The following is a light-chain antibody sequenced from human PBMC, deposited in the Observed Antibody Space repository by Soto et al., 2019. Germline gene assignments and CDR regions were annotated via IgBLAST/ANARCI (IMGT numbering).Light chain of an antibody. CDR3: QSYDSSLSGSYV. J-gene: IGLJ1*01. V-gene: IGLV1-40*01. CDR1: SSNIGAGYD. Sequence: QSVLTQPPSVSGAPGQRVTISCTGSSSNIGAGYDVHWYQRLPGTAPKVLIYNNNNRPSGVPDRFSGSKSGTSASLAITGLQADDSADYYCQSYDSSLSGSYVFGTGTKLTVL. CDR2: NNN.